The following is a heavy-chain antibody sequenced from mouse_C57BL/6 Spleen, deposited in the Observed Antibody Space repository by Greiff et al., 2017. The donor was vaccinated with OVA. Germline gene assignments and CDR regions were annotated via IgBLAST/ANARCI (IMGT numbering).Heavy chain of an antibody. J-gene: IGHJ1*03. CDR2: ISDGGSYT. CDR3: ARDDYYGSSYEWYFDV. D-gene: IGHD1-1*01. V-gene: IGHV5-4*01. Sequence: EVMLVESGGGLVKPGGSLKLSCAASGFTFSSYAMSWVRQTPEKRLEWVATISDGGSYTYYPDNVKGRFTISRDNAKNNLYLQMSHLKSEDTAMYYCARDDYYGSSYEWYFDVWGTGTTVTVSS. CDR1: GFTFSSYA.